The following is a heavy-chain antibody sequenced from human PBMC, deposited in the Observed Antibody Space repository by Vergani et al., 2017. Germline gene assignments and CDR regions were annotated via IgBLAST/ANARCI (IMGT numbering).Heavy chain of an antibody. CDR2: ISYDGSNK. V-gene: IGHV3-30-3*01. J-gene: IGHJ4*02. Sequence: QVQLVESGGGVVQPGRSLRLSCAASVFTFSSYAMHWVRQAPGKGLEWVAVISYDGSNKYYADSVKGRFTISRDNSKNTLYLQMNSLRAEDTAVYYCARGGLWFGELPLCDYWGQGTLVTVSS. CDR1: VFTFSSYA. D-gene: IGHD3-10*01. CDR3: ARGGLWFGELPLCDY.